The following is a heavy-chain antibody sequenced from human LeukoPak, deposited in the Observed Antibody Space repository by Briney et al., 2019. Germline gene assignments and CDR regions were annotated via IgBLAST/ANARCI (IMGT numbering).Heavy chain of an antibody. V-gene: IGHV3-74*01. J-gene: IGHJ4*02. CDR2: INSDGSST. CDR3: ARSHDYVWGSYRPLDY. Sequence: GGSLRLSCAASGSTFSSYWMHWVRQAPGKGQVWVSRINSDGSSTSYADSVKGRFTISRDNAKNTLYLQMNSLRAEDTAVYYCARSHDYVWGSYRPLDYWGQGTLVTVSS. D-gene: IGHD3-16*02. CDR1: GSTFSSYW.